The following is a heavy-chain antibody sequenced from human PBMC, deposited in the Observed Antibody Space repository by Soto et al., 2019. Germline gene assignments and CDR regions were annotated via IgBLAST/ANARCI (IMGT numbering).Heavy chain of an antibody. D-gene: IGHD3-3*01. Sequence: QITLNESGPTVVKPTETLTLTCTFSGFSLTTSGVGVGWVRQSPGKAPEWLAFIYWDDDKRYSTSLKSRLTITNDTSKNQVVLTMANVDPADTATYSCAHRVLRAVFGLVTTTAIYFHFWGQGTPVVVSS. CDR1: GFSLTTSGVG. V-gene: IGHV2-5*02. J-gene: IGHJ4*02. CDR2: IYWDDDK. CDR3: AHRVLRAVFGLVTTTAIYFHF.